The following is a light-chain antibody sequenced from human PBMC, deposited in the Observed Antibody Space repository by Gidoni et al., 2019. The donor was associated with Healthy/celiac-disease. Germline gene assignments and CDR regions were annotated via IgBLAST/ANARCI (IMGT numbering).Light chain of an antibody. CDR2: LGS. V-gene: IGKV2-28*01. CDR1: QSLLHSNGYNY. J-gene: IGKJ1*01. Sequence: DIVMTQSPLSLPVTPGEPASISCRSSQSLLHSNGYNYLDWYLQKPGQSPQLLIYLGSNRASGVPDRFSGSGSGTDFTLKISRVEAEDVGVYYCMQALLSWTFXQXTKVEIK. CDR3: MQALLSWT.